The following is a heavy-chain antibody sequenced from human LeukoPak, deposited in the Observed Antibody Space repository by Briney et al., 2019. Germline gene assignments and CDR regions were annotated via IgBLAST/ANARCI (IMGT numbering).Heavy chain of an antibody. CDR1: GFSFSNYW. D-gene: IGHD1-1*01. Sequence: GGSLRLSCITSGFSFSNYWMSWVRQAPGKGLEWVANIRQDGSEKYYVDSVKGRFTISRDNAKNSLYLQMNSLRAEDTAVYYCARKWDNWNDGGWFDPWGQGTLVTVSS. J-gene: IGHJ5*02. CDR2: IRQDGSEK. V-gene: IGHV3-7*01. CDR3: ARKWDNWNDGGWFDP.